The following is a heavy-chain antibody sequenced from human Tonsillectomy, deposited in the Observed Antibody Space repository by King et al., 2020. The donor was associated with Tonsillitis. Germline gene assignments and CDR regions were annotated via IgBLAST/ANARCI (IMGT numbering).Heavy chain of an antibody. CDR3: ARGQPPYYYYYGMDV. CDR1: GYTFTGQY. V-gene: IGHV1-2*02. D-gene: IGHD2-2*01. J-gene: IGHJ6*02. CDR2: INPNSGDT. Sequence: QLVQSGAEVKKPGASVKVSCKASGYTFTGQYMHWVRQAPGEGLEWMGWINPNSGDTNYAQKFQGRVTMTRDTSMSTAYMDLRRLRSDDTAVYYCARGQPPYYYYYGMDVWGQGTTVTVSS.